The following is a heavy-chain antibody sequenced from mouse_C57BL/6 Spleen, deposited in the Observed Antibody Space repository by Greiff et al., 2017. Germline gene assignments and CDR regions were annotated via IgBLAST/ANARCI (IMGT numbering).Heavy chain of an antibody. V-gene: IGHV1-26*01. Sequence: EVQLQQSGPELVKPGASVKISCKASGYTFTDYYMNWVKQSHGKSLAWIGDINPNNGGTSYNQKFKGKATLTVDKSSSTAYMELRSLTSEDSAVYYCARRGNPFYFDYWGQGTTRTVSS. CDR1: GYTFTDYY. CDR3: ARRGNPFYFDY. CDR2: INPNNGGT. J-gene: IGHJ2*01.